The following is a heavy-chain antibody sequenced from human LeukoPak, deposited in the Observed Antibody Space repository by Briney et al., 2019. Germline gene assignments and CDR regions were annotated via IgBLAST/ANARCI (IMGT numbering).Heavy chain of an antibody. CDR2: INPNSGGT. D-gene: IGHD6-13*01. CDR3: ARDRGYSSSWHYFDY. V-gene: IGHV1-2*02. Sequence: ASVKVSCKASGYTFTGYYMHWVRQAPGQGLEWMGWINPNSGGTNYAQKFQGRVTMTRDTSISTAYMELSRLRSDDTAVYYCARDRGYSSSWHYFDYWGQGTLVTVSS. J-gene: IGHJ4*02. CDR1: GYTFTGYY.